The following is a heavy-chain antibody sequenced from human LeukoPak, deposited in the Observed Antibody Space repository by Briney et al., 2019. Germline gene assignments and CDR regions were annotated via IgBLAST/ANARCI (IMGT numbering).Heavy chain of an antibody. CDR1: GFTFDDYA. V-gene: IGHV3-9*01. CDR3: AKDLREGSGWFVDAFDI. CDR2: ISWNSGSI. Sequence: PGRSLRLSCAASGFTFDDYAMHWVRQAPGKGLEWVSGISWNSGSIGYADSVKGRFTISRDNAKNSLYLQMNSLRAEDTALYYCAKDLREGSGWFVDAFDIWGQGTMVTVSS. J-gene: IGHJ3*02. D-gene: IGHD6-19*01.